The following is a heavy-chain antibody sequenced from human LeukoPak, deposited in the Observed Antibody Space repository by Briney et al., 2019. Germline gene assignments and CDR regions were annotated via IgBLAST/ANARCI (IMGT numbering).Heavy chain of an antibody. CDR1: GGTFSSYA. CDR3: ARDYSSGSQYWYYFDY. D-gene: IGHD3-10*01. Sequence: SVKVSCKASGGTFSSYAISWVRQAPGQGLEWMGGIIPIFGTANYAQKFQGRVTITADKSTSTAYMELSSLRSEDTAVYYCARDYSSGSQYWYYFDYWGQGTLVTVSS. J-gene: IGHJ4*02. CDR2: IIPIFGTA. V-gene: IGHV1-69*06.